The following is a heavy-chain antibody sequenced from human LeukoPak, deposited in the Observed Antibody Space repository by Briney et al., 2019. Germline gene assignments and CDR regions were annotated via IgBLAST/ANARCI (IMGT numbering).Heavy chain of an antibody. CDR1: GGSFGGYY. CDR3: AREGYGDYVWFDP. J-gene: IGHJ5*02. Sequence: NPSETLSLTCAVYGGSFGGYYWSWIRQPPGKGLEWSGEINHSGSTNYNPSLKSRVTISVDTSKNQFSLKLSFVTAADTAVYYCAREGYGDYVWFDPWGQGTLVTVSS. D-gene: IGHD4-17*01. V-gene: IGHV4-34*01. CDR2: INHSGST.